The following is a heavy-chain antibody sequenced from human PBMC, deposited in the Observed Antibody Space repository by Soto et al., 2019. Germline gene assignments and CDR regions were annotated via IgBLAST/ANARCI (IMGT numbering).Heavy chain of an antibody. CDR2: IYYSGST. Sequence: QVQLQESGPGLVKPSETLSLTCTVSGDSISDYYWSWIRQPPGKGLEWIGYIYYSGSTNYNPSLGSRVPIPEATSKNQLSLKLTSVTAADTAVYYCARDRAYYDRNGLYFDYWGQGILVTVSS. V-gene: IGHV4-59*01. CDR3: ARDRAYYDRNGLYFDY. CDR1: GDSISDYY. D-gene: IGHD3-22*01. J-gene: IGHJ4*02.